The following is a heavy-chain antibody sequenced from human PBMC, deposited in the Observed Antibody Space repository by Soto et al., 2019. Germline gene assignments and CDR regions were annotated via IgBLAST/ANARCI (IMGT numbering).Heavy chain of an antibody. V-gene: IGHV4-59*01. Sequence: SETLSLTCTVSGDSISTFYWGWMRQSPGKELEWIGYVYYTGSTNYNPSLKSRVTISVDRSKNQFSLKLTSANAADTAVYYCVRGRTVRNYADDSSDYFYFFDYWGQGTQVTSPQ. CDR2: VYYTGST. D-gene: IGHD3-22*01. CDR1: GDSISTFY. J-gene: IGHJ4*02. CDR3: VRGRTVRNYADDSSDYFYFFDY.